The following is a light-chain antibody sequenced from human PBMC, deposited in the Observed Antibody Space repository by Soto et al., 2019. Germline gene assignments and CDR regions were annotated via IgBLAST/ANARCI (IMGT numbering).Light chain of an antibody. V-gene: IGLV2-14*01. Sequence: QSALTQPASVSGSPGQSITISCTGTSSDVGGYIYVSWYQQHPGKAPKLMIYDVSNRPSGVSNRFSGSKSGNTASLTISGLQAEDEADYYCSSYTSSSFYVFGTGTKLTVL. CDR3: SSYTSSSFYV. CDR1: SSDVGGYIY. J-gene: IGLJ1*01. CDR2: DVS.